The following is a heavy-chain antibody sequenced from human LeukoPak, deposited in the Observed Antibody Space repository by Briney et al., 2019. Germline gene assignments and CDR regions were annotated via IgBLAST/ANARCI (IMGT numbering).Heavy chain of an antibody. J-gene: IGHJ5*02. V-gene: IGHV3-23*01. CDR3: AKSPDPSNPNPAGYFDP. Sequence: QPGGSLRLSCAASGFTFRNYAMSWVRQAPGKGLEWVAGISGSGGRTHYADSVKGRFTISRDNSKSTLYLQMNSLRAEDTAVYYCAKSPDPSNPNPAGYFDPWGQGSLVTVSS. CDR2: ISGSGGRT. CDR1: GFTFRNYA. D-gene: IGHD6-25*01.